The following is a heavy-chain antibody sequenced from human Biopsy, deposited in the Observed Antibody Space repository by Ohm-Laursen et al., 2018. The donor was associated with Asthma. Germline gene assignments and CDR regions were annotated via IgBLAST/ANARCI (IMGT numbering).Heavy chain of an antibody. Sequence: RSLRLSCAASRFTYEMHWVRQAPGKGLEWVAVISYDGSSIYYADSVEGRFTISRDNSKNTLSLQMNSLTAEDTAVYYCASRGGDFWSGYYMDYWGQGTLVTVSS. CDR2: ISYDGSSI. CDR3: ASRGGDFWSGYYMDY. J-gene: IGHJ4*02. V-gene: IGHV3-30-3*01. D-gene: IGHD3-3*01. CDR1: RFTYE.